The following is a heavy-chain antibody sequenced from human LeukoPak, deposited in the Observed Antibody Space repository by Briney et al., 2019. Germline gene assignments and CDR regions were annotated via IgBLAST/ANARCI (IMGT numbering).Heavy chain of an antibody. CDR1: GGSFSGYY. CDR3: ARENYYDSSGYYPDAFDI. CDR2: INHSGST. V-gene: IGHV4-34*01. Sequence: PSETLSLTCAVYGGSFSGYYWSWIRQPPGKGLEWIGEINHSGSTNYNPSLKSRVTISVDTSKNQFSLKLSSVTAADTAVYYCARENYYDSSGYYPDAFDIWGQGTMVTVSS. J-gene: IGHJ3*02. D-gene: IGHD3-22*01.